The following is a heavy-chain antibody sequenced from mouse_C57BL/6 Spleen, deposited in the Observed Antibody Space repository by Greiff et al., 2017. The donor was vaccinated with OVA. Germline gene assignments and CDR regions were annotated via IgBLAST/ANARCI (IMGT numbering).Heavy chain of an antibody. D-gene: IGHD1-1*01. CDR2: ISSGGSYT. CDR3: ARHLNYYGSSPHAMDY. Sequence: DVKLVESGGDLVKPGGSLKLSCAASGFTFSSYGMSWVRQTPDKRLEWVATISSGGSYTYYPDSVKGRFTISRDNAKNTLYLQMSSLKSEDTAMYYCARHLNYYGSSPHAMDYWGQGTSVTVSS. CDR1: GFTFSSYG. J-gene: IGHJ4*01. V-gene: IGHV5-6*02.